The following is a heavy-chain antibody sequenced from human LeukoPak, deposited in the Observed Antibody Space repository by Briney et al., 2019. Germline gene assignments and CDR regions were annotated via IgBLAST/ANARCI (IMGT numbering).Heavy chain of an antibody. CDR1: GYTFTAYY. CDR3: ARGGGVTVPATANDY. CDR2: INPNSGGT. V-gene: IGHV1-2*02. Sequence: ASVKVSCKASGYTFTAYYMHWVRHAPGQGLEWMAWINPNSGGTNYAQNFQGRVTVTTDTSISTAYMELSSLRSDDTAVYYCARGGGVTVPATANDYWGQGTLVTVSS. J-gene: IGHJ4*02. D-gene: IGHD6-19*01.